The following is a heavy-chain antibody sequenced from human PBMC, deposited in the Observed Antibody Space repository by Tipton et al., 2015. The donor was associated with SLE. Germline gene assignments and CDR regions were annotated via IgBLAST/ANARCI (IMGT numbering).Heavy chain of an antibody. CDR3: ASYGDYGVGAFDT. J-gene: IGHJ3*02. V-gene: IGHV4-34*01. CDR2: ISHSGST. Sequence: TLSLTCAVYGGSFSGYYWSWIRQPPGKGLEWIGEISHSGSTNYNPSLKSRVTISVDTSKNQFSLKLSSVTAADTAVYYCASYGDYGVGAFDTWGQGTMVTVSS. CDR1: GGSFSGYY. D-gene: IGHD4-17*01.